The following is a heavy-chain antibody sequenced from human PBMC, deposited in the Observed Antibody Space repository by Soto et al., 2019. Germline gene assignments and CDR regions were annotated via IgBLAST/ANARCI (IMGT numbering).Heavy chain of an antibody. Sequence: QVQLQQWGAGLLKPSETLSLTCAVYGGFVSSGSYYWSWIRQPPGKGLEWIGEMSHSGGTHFNQSLKSRVTISGDTSKTQFSLKMSSVTAADTALYYFARVERGTATTVVDAFDIWGPGTMVTVS. V-gene: IGHV4-34*01. CDR2: MSHSGGT. CDR1: GGFVSSGSYY. J-gene: IGHJ3*02. CDR3: ARVERGTATTVVDAFDI. D-gene: IGHD1-1*01.